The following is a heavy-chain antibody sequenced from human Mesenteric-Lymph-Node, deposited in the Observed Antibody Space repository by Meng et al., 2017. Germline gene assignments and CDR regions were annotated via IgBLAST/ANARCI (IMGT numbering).Heavy chain of an antibody. CDR3: ARDLTYSYGYGPDY. D-gene: IGHD5-18*01. V-gene: IGHV3-33*08. CDR1: GFIFSSHA. CDR2: IWYDGSNK. Sequence: GESLKISCAASGFIFSSHAMHWVRQAPGKGLEWVAVIWYDGSNKYYADSVKGRFTISRDNSKNTLYLQMNSLRAEDTAVYYCARDLTYSYGYGPDYWGQGTLVTVSS. J-gene: IGHJ4*02.